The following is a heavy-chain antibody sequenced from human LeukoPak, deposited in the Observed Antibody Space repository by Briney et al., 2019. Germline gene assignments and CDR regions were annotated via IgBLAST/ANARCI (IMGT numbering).Heavy chain of an antibody. Sequence: ASVKVSCKASGYSFTNYAMNWVRQAPGQGLEWMGWISAYNGNTNYAQKLQGRVTMTTDTSTSTAYMELRSLRSDDTAVYYCARIRSFGVVRRGNAFDIWGQGTMVTVSS. J-gene: IGHJ3*02. D-gene: IGHD3-3*01. CDR2: ISAYNGNT. V-gene: IGHV1-18*01. CDR1: GYSFTNYA. CDR3: ARIRSFGVVRRGNAFDI.